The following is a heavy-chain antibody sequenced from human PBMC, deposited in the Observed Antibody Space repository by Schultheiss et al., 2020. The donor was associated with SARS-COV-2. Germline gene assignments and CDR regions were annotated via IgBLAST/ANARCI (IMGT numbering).Heavy chain of an antibody. D-gene: IGHD3-22*01. Sequence: GGSLRLSCAASGFTVSSNYMSWVRQAPGKGLEWVSAISGSGGSTYYADSVKGRFTISRDNSKNTLYLQMNSLRAEDTAVYYCASTYYYDSSGYYPDAFDIWGQGTMVTVSS. CDR1: GFTVSSNY. J-gene: IGHJ3*02. CDR3: ASTYYYDSSGYYPDAFDI. CDR2: ISGSGGST. V-gene: IGHV3-23*01.